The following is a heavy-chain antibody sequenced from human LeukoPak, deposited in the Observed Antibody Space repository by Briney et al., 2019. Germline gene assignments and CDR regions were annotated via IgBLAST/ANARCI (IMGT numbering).Heavy chain of an antibody. CDR1: GGSISSSSYY. V-gene: IGHV4-39*01. CDR3: GRQSYDSSASPMFFDF. J-gene: IGHJ4*02. Sequence: PSETLSLTCTVSGGSISSSSYYWGWIRQPPGKGLEWIGTVYYSGITYYNPSLKSRVAISVDTSKNQFSLKPSSVTAADTAVYYCGRQSYDSSASPMFFDFWGQGTLVTVSS. D-gene: IGHD3-22*01. CDR2: VYYSGIT.